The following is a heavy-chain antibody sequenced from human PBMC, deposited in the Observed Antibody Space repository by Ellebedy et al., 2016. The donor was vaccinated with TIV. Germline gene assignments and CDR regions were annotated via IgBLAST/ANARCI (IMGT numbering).Heavy chain of an antibody. J-gene: IGHJ4*02. D-gene: IGHD1-14*01. CDR3: AKGRSGTYIHHAFDY. Sequence: PGGSLRLSCAASGFTFSSYAMSWVRQAPGKGLEWVSTISHTGTRTYYANSVEGRFIISRDSSKKTLYLQMNSLRAEDTAVYYCAKGRSGTYIHHAFDYWGQGTLVTVSS. V-gene: IGHV3-23*01. CDR1: GFTFSSYA. CDR2: ISHTGTRT.